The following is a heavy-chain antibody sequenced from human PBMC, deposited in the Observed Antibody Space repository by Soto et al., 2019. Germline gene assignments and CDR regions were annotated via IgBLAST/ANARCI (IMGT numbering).Heavy chain of an antibody. CDR1: GFPLSTSGMG. V-gene: IGHV2-5*01. CDR3: AHRRYYYDSSGFYFSEPFDY. CDR2: NYWNDDK. Sequence: SRAELVNHTQTVTLTCTSSGFPLSTSGMGVAWISQPPGKALEWLALNYWNDDKRYSPSLKSRLTIPKDTSKNQVVLTMTNMDPVDTATYYCAHRRYYYDSSGFYFSEPFDYWGQGTLVTVSS. J-gene: IGHJ4*02. D-gene: IGHD3-22*01.